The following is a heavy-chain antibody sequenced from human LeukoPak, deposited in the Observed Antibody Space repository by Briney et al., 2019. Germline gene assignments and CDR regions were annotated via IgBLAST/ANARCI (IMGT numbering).Heavy chain of an antibody. J-gene: IGHJ4*02. V-gene: IGHV3-21*01. CDR3: ARGILTGYYIPDSVDY. D-gene: IGHD3-9*01. Sequence: GGSLRLSCAASGFTFSSYSMNWVRQAPGKGLEWVSSISSSSSYIYYADSVKGRFTISRDNAKNSLYLQMNSLRAEDTAVYYCARGILTGYYIPDSVDYWGQGTLVTVSS. CDR1: GFTFSSYS. CDR2: ISSSSSYI.